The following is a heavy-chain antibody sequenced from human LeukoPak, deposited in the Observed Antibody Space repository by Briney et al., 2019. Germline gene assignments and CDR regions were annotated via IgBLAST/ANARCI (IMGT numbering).Heavy chain of an antibody. Sequence: ASVKVSCKASGYTFTSYAMHWVRQAPGQRLEWMGWINAGNGDTKYSQKFQGRVTVTRDTSASTAYMELSSLRSEDTAVYYCARVNYYGSGSYSWGQGTLVTVSS. CDR2: INAGNGDT. D-gene: IGHD3-10*01. CDR3: ARVNYYGSGSYS. CDR1: GYTFTSYA. J-gene: IGHJ4*02. V-gene: IGHV1-3*01.